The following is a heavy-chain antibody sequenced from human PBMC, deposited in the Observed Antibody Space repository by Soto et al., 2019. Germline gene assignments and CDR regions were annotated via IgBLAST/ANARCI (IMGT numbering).Heavy chain of an antibody. Sequence: QVQLQESGPGLVKPSETLSLTCAVSGASFGTYYWSWIRQPPGKGLEWIGYIFYSGHLKYNPSLRSRLTIPVDPSKNQISLSLTSVTAAASAVYYGAREGGGYRFDYWGQGTLVTVSS. CDR2: IFYSGHL. D-gene: IGHD1-26*01. CDR1: GASFGTYY. V-gene: IGHV4-59*01. J-gene: IGHJ4*02. CDR3: AREGGGYRFDY.